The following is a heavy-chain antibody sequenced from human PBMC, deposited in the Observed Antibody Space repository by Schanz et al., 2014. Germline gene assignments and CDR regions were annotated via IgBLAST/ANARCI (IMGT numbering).Heavy chain of an antibody. V-gene: IGHV3-21*05. D-gene: IGHD3-10*01. J-gene: IGHJ6*03. CDR1: GFTFSSYA. CDR3: AKGSRSGSKVMDV. Sequence: VQLVESGGGVVQPGRSLRLSCAASGFTFSSYAMTWVRQAPGKGLEWLSYISDSGTYTNYADSVKGRFTISRDSAKNSLYLQMNSLRPEDTALYYCAKGSRSGSKVMDVWGKGTTVTVSS. CDR2: ISDSGTYT.